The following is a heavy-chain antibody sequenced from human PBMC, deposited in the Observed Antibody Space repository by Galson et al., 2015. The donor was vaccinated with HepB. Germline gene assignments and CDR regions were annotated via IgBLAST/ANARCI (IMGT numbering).Heavy chain of an antibody. V-gene: IGHV1-18*01. J-gene: IGHJ5*02. CDR1: GYTFSTYS. Sequence: SVKVSCKASGYTFSTYSITWVRQAPGQGLEWMGWINPYNRDTNYARKLQGRVTMTTDTLTSTAYMELRSLRSDDTAVYYCARGAPVAVVGGTLNNWFDPWGQGTLVTVSS. CDR2: INPYNRDT. D-gene: IGHD2-15*01. CDR3: ARGAPVAVVGGTLNNWFDP.